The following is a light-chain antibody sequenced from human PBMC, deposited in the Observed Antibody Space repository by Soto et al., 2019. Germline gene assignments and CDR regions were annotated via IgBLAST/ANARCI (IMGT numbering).Light chain of an antibody. Sequence: EVVLTQSPDTLSLSPGERATLSCRASQSISSSYLGWYQQKPGQAPRLLVYGASSRASDVPDRFSGSGSGADFTLTISSLEPEDFAVYYCQQYTDSRTFGQGTKVDIK. CDR1: QSISSSY. J-gene: IGKJ1*01. V-gene: IGKV3-20*01. CDR3: QQYTDSRT. CDR2: GAS.